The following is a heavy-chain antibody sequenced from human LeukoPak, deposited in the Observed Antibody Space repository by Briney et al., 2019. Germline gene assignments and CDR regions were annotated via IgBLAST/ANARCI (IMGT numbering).Heavy chain of an antibody. CDR1: GFTFSSYG. CDR2: ISYDGSNK. J-gene: IGHJ5*02. Sequence: GGSLRLSCAASGFTFSSYGMHWVRQAPGKGLEWVAVISYDGSNKYYADSVKGRFTISRDNSKNTLYLQMNSLRAEDTAVYYCAKDPYDYVGGWFDPWGQGTLVTVSS. D-gene: IGHD4-23*01. V-gene: IGHV3-30*18. CDR3: AKDPYDYVGGWFDP.